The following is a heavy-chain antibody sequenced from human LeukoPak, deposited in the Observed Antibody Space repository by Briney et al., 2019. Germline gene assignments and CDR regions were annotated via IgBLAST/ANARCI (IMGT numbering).Heavy chain of an antibody. D-gene: IGHD3-22*01. CDR1: GYSISSGYY. CDR2: IYHSGST. V-gene: IGHV4-38-2*02. Sequence: SETLSLTCTVSGYSISSGYYWSWIRQPPGKGLEWIGSIYHSGSTYYNPSLKSRVTISVDTSKNQFSLKLSSVTAADTAVYYCAGLEYYDSSGENMYYYYMDVWGKGTTVTVSS. CDR3: AGLEYYDSSGENMYYYYMDV. J-gene: IGHJ6*03.